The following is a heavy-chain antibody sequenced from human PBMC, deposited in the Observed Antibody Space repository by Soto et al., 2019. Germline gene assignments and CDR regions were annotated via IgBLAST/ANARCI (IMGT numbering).Heavy chain of an antibody. CDR2: IRARKGNT. D-gene: IGHD3-22*01. CDR3: ARDTRDGVYDSRGYYWTAWYYYYRKDV. CDR1: AYTFTRYR. J-gene: IGHJ6*02. Sequence: ASLQVSCQASAYTFTRYRISWVRQGPGEGQAWLGGIRARKGNTNYAQKLQGQDTMTTATSPSTAYTELRSLRSADTAVYYGARDTRDGVYDSRGYYWTAWYYYYRKDVWGQGTTVT. V-gene: IGHV1-18*04.